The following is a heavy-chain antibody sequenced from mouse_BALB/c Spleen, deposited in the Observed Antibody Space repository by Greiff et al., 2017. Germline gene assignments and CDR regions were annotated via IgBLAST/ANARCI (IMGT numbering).Heavy chain of an antibody. CDR2: INPYNGDT. D-gene: IGHD2-4*01. V-gene: IGHV1-37*01. CDR3: GRGYYDYDVGFAY. Sequence: EVKLQESGPELVKPGASVKISCKASGYSFTGYFMNWVKQSHGKSLEWIGRINPYNGDTFYNQKFKGKATLTVDKSSSTAHMELLSLTSEDSAVYYCGRGYYDYDVGFAYWGQGTLVTVSA. J-gene: IGHJ3*01. CDR1: GYSFTGYF.